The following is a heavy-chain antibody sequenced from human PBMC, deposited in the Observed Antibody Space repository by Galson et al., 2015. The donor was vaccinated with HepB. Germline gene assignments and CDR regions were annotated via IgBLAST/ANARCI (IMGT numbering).Heavy chain of an antibody. CDR3: AKDPGTSPYYYYYYGMDV. D-gene: IGHD3-10*01. CDR2: ISGSGGST. V-gene: IGHV3-23*01. CDR1: GFTFSSYA. J-gene: IGHJ6*02. Sequence: SLRLSCAASGFTFSSYAMSWVRQAPGKGLEWVSAISGSGGSTYYADSVKGRFTISRDNSKNTLYLQMNSLRAEDTAVYYCAKDPGTSPYYYYYYGMDVWGQGTTVTVSS.